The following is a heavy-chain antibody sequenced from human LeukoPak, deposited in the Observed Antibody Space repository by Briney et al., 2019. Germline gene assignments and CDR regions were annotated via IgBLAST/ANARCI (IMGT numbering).Heavy chain of an antibody. D-gene: IGHD6-25*01. V-gene: IGHV4-4*07. CDR1: GGSISTFY. CDR3: AREGGDPRWLDP. CDR2: INNSGST. J-gene: IGHJ5*02. Sequence: SEALSLTCTVSGGSISTFYWTWIRQPAGKGLEWIGRINNSGSTNYNPSLRSRVSMSVDRSKNQFSVTLSSVTAADTAVYFCAREGGDPRWLDPWGQGTLVTVSS.